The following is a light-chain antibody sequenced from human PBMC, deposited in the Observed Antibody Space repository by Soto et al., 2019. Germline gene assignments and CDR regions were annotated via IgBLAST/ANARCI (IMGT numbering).Light chain of an antibody. Sequence: QSALTQPPSASGSPGQSVAISCTGTSRDVGGQNYVSWYQQHPGKAPKLIIYAVSNRPSGVPDRFSGSKSGNTASLTISGLRAEDEADYYCCSNAGNNGYVLGTGTKVT. J-gene: IGLJ1*01. CDR2: AVS. CDR1: SRDVGGQNY. CDR3: CSNAGNNGYV. V-gene: IGLV2-8*01.